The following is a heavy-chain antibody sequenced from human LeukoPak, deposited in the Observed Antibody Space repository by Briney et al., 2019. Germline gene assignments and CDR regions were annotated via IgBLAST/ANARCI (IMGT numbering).Heavy chain of an antibody. CDR1: GYTFTGYY. D-gene: IGHD3-3*01. Sequence: ASVKVSCKASGYTFTGYYMHWVRQAPGQGLEWMGWINPNSGGTNYAQKFQGRVTMTRDTSISTAYMELSRLRSDGTAVYYCARDGYDFWNGYYTGDPQFDYWGQGTLVTVSS. V-gene: IGHV1-2*02. CDR2: INPNSGGT. CDR3: ARDGYDFWNGYYTGDPQFDY. J-gene: IGHJ4*02.